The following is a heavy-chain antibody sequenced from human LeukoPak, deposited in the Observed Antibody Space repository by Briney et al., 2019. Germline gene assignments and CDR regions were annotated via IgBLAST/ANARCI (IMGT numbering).Heavy chain of an antibody. D-gene: IGHD4-4*01. CDR2: INHSGST. V-gene: IGHV4-34*01. CDR1: GGSFSGYY. Sequence: SETLSLTCAVYGGSFSGYYWSWIRQPPGKGLEWIGEINHSGSTNYNPSLKSRVTISVDTSKNQFSLKLSSVTAADTAVYYCARGGAHDYSNYAGMDVWGQGNPGHRLL. CDR3: ARGGAHDYSNYAGMDV. J-gene: IGHJ6*02.